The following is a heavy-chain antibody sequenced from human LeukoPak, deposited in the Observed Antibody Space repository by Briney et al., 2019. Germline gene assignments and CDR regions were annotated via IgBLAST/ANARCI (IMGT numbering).Heavy chain of an antibody. CDR2: IYYSGST. V-gene: IGHV4-59*01. CDR3: ARKSGGYGSYYYYGMDV. D-gene: IGHD5-12*01. CDR1: GGSISSYY. Sequence: SEILSLTCTVSGGSISSYYWSWIRQPPGKGLEWIGYIYYSGSTNYNPSLKSRVTISVDTSKNQFSLKLSSVTAADTAMYYCARKSGGYGSYYYYGMDVWGQGTTVTVSS. J-gene: IGHJ6*02.